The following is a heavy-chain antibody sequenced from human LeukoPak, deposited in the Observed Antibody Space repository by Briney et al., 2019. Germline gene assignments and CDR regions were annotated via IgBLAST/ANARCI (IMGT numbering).Heavy chain of an antibody. CDR2: IYHSGST. V-gene: IGHV4-30-2*01. J-gene: IGHJ4*02. CDR1: GGSISSGGYS. CDR3: ARYGVEGVGAGFDY. Sequence: SETLSLTCAVSGGSISSGGYSWSWIRQPPGKGLEWIGYIYHSGSTYYNPSLKSRVTISVDRSKNQFSLKLSSVTAADTAVYYCARYGVEGVGAGFDYWGQGTLVTVSS. D-gene: IGHD1-26*01.